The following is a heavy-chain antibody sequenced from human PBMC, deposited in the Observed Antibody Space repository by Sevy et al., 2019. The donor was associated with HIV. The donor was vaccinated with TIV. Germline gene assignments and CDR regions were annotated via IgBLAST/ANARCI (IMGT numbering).Heavy chain of an antibody. D-gene: IGHD3-10*01. J-gene: IGHJ6*02. CDR3: ASRITMVRGAPHYYYYGMDV. CDR1: GGTFSSYA. V-gene: IGHV1-69*13. Sequence: ASVKVSCKASGGTFSSYAISWVRQAPGQGLEWMGGIIPIFGTANYAQKFQGGVTITADESTSTAYMELSSLRSEDTAVYYCASRITMVRGAPHYYYYGMDVWGQGTTVTVSS. CDR2: IIPIFGTA.